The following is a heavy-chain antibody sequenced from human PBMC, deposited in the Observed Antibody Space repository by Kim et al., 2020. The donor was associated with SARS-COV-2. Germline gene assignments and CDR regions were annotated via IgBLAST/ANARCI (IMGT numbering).Heavy chain of an antibody. J-gene: IGHJ4*02. CDR2: ISYDGSNK. D-gene: IGHD2-15*01. CDR3: ARDGAFRYCSGGSCSPGGYYFDY. V-gene: IGHV3-30*04. CDR1: GFTFSSYA. Sequence: GGSLRLSCAASGFTFSSYAMHWVRQAPGKGLEWVAVISYDGSNKYYADSVKGRFTISRDNSKNTLYLQMNSLRAEDTAVYYCARDGAFRYCSGGSCSPGGYYFDYWGQGTLVTVSS.